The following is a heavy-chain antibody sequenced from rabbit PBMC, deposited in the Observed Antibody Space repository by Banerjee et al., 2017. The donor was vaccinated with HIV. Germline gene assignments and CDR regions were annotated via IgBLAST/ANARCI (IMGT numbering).Heavy chain of an antibody. V-gene: IGHV1S45*01. CDR1: GFSFSSTYY. D-gene: IGHD7-1*01. CDR2: IDAGSGWI. J-gene: IGHJ3*01. CDR3: ARDMALSRSRLDL. Sequence: QEQLVESGGGLVQPEGSLTLTCTASGFSFSSTYYMCWVRQAPGKGLEWIACIDAGSGWIYYASWAKGRFTISKTSSTTVTLQMTSLTAADTATYFCARDMALSRSRLDLWGQGTLVTVS.